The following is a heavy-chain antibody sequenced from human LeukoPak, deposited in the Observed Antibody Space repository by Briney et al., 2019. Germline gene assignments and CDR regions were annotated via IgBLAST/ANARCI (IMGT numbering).Heavy chain of an antibody. CDR3: ARGAGDCTNGVCYSYNRFDP. D-gene: IGHD2-8*01. J-gene: IGHJ5*02. CDR2: IFPDDSDT. V-gene: IGHV5-51*01. CDR1: RHSFTNSW. Sequence: GESLKISCQGARHSFTNSWIAWVRQKPGKGLEWMGIIFPDDSDTRYSPSFQGQVTTSADKSISTAYLQWSSLKASDTAMYYCARGAGDCTNGVCYSYNRFDPWGQGTLVTVSS.